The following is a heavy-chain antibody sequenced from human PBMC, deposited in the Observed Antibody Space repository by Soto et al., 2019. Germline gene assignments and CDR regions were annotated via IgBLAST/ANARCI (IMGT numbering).Heavy chain of an antibody. CDR3: ARDIVVVPAASDAFDI. J-gene: IGHJ3*02. CDR2: ISSSSSYI. CDR1: GFTFSSYS. V-gene: IGHV3-21*01. Sequence: GGSLRLSCAASGFTFSSYSMNWVRQAPGKGLEWVSSISSSSSYIYYADSVKGRFTISRDNAKNSLYLQMNSLRAEDTAVYYCARDIVVVPAASDAFDIWGQGTMVTV. D-gene: IGHD2-2*01.